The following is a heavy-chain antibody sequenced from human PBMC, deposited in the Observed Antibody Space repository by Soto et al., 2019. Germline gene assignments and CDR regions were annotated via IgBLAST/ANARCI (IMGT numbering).Heavy chain of an antibody. J-gene: IGHJ4*02. CDR3: ARDGDAGYSYGNYDY. D-gene: IGHD5-18*01. Sequence: QVQLVQSGAEVKKPGASVKVSCKASGHTFTSYYMHWVRQAPGQGLEWMGIINPSGGSTSYAQKFQGRVTMTRDTSTSTVYMELSSLRSEDTAVYYCARDGDAGYSYGNYDYWGQGSLVTVSS. CDR1: GHTFTSYY. CDR2: INPSGGST. V-gene: IGHV1-46*01.